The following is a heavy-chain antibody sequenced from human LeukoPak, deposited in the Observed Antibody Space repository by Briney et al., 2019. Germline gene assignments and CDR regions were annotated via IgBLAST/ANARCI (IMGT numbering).Heavy chain of an antibody. CDR1: GFTFSSYA. D-gene: IGHD3-22*01. J-gene: IGHJ4*02. CDR3: ARCYYDSSGYYLDY. V-gene: IGHV4-31*02. Sequence: LRLSCAASGFTFSSYAMSWIRQHPGKGLEWIGYIYYSGSTYYNPSLKSRVTISVDTSKNQFSLKLSSVTAADTAVYYCARCYYDSSGYYLDYWGQGTLVTVSS. CDR2: IYYSGST.